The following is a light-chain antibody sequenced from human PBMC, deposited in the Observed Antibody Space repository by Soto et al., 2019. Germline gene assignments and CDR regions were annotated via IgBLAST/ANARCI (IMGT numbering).Light chain of an antibody. CDR3: QRFGTSLT. CDR1: QIVSSTY. CDR2: DVS. V-gene: IGKV3D-20*01. Sequence: VLTQSPATLSLSPGERATLSCGASQIVSSTYLAWYQQRPGLAPRLLIYDVSNRFTGVPDRFIGSGSGTDFTLPISRLDPKVFEVYSCQRFGTSLTLGGGTK. J-gene: IGKJ4*01.